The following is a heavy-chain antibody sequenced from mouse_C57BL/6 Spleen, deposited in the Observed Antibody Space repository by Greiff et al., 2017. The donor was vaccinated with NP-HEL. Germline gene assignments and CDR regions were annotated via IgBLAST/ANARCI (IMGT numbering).Heavy chain of an antibody. CDR1: GYTFTGYW. J-gene: IGHJ3*01. CDR2: ILPGSGST. CDR3: ARGYGNPPRFAY. Sequence: VQLVESGAELMKPGASVKLSCKATGYTFTGYWIEWVKQRPGHGLEWIGEILPGSGSTNYNEKFKGKATFTADTSSNTAYMQLSSLTTEDSAIYYCARGYGNPPRFAYWGQGTLVTVSA. D-gene: IGHD2-10*02. V-gene: IGHV1-9*01.